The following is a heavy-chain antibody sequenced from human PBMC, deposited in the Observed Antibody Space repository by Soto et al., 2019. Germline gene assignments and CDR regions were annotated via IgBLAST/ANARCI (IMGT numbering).Heavy chain of an antibody. Sequence: QVQLVQSGAEVKKPGASVRVSCKASGYTFTSYFIYWVRLAPGQGLEWMGFINPTGGATRYAQKFQGRGTLTRDTSTSTVYMEMSSLRSEDTAVYYCARDSTVSHFFDYWGPGNRVTVSS. CDR3: ARDSTVSHFFDY. J-gene: IGHJ4*02. CDR1: GYTFTSYF. D-gene: IGHD4-4*01. V-gene: IGHV1-46*03. CDR2: INPTGGAT.